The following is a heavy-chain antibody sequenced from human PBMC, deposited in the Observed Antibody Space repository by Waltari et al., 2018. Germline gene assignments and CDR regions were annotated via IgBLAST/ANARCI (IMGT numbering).Heavy chain of an antibody. CDR1: GGSITPRSYH. J-gene: IGHJ3*02. CDR3: ARQPPTTVPTPRSPFDT. CDR2: IHISGST. D-gene: IGHD4-17*01. V-gene: IGHV4-39*07. Sequence: QPQLQESGPGLEKPSETLSLTCTVSGGSITPRSYHWAWNRQAPGKGTEWIGSIHISGSTYYNPSLRSRVTMSVDTSNNQFSLKLTSVTAADTAVYYCARQPPTTVPTPRSPFDTWGQGTMVSVSS.